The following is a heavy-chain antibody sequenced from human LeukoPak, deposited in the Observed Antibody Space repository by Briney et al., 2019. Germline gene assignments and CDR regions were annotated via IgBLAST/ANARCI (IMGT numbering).Heavy chain of an antibody. Sequence: GGSLRLSCAASGFTFSRYGMHWVRQAPGKGLEWVAVISYDGSNKYYADSVKGRFTISRDNSKNTLYLQMNSLRAEDTAVYYCAKADYASYGMDVWGQGTTVTVSS. CDR2: ISYDGSNK. J-gene: IGHJ6*02. CDR1: GFTFSRYG. V-gene: IGHV3-30*18. D-gene: IGHD3-16*01. CDR3: AKADYASYGMDV.